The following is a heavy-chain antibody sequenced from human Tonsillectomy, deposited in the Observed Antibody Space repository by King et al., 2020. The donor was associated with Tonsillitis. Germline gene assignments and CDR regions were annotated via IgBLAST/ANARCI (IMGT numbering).Heavy chain of an antibody. CDR1: GFTFSSYW. CDR2: INSDGSST. CDR3: ARVDWGGGCSAPYYYYYGMDV. V-gene: IGHV3-74*01. J-gene: IGHJ6*02. D-gene: IGHD2-21*02. Sequence: VQLVESGGGLVQPGGSLRLSCAASGFTFSSYWMHWVRQAPGKGLVWVSRINSDGSSTSYVDSVKGRFTISRDNAKSTLYLQMNSLRAEDTAVYYCARVDWGGGCSAPYYYYYGMDVWGQGTTVTVSS.